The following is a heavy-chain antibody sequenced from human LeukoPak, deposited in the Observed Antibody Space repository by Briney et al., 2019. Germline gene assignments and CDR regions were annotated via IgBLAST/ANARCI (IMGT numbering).Heavy chain of an antibody. CDR2: FDPEDGET. V-gene: IGHV1-24*01. J-gene: IGHJ4*02. D-gene: IGHD6-19*01. Sequence: ASVTVSCKVSGYTLTELSMHWVRQAPGEGLEWTGGFDPEDGETIYAQKFQGRVTMTEDTSTDTAYMELSSLSSEDTAEYYCATEYSSGWYGGFDYWGQGTLVTVSS. CDR3: ATEYSSGWYGGFDY. CDR1: GYTLTELS.